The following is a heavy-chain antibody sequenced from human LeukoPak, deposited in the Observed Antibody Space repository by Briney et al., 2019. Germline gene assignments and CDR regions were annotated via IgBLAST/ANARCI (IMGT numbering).Heavy chain of an antibody. CDR1: GFTVSSWY. J-gene: IGHJ5*02. V-gene: IGHV3-53*01. CDR2: IYSGGGT. D-gene: IGHD3-22*01. Sequence: GGSLRLSCAASGFTVSSWYMSWVRQAPGKGLEWVSVIYSGGGTHYADSVKGRFTISRDNSKNVLYLQMNSLRAEDPVVYYCARDLRXEXSRAYYYHWGQGTLVTVSS. CDR3: ARDLRXEXSRAYYYH.